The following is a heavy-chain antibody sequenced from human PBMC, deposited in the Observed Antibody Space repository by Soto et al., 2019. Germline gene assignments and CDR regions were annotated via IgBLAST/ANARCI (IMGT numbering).Heavy chain of an antibody. V-gene: IGHV3-23*01. CDR2: ISGSGGST. Sequence: EVQLLESGGGLVQPGGSLRLSCAASGFTFSSYAMSWVRQAPGKGLEWVSAISGSGGSTYYADSVKGRFTIHRDNPKNTLYLQMNTLRAEDTAVYYCAKARTAYYYYGMDVWGQGTTVSVSS. J-gene: IGHJ6*02. CDR3: AKARTAYYYYGMDV. CDR1: GFTFSSYA. D-gene: IGHD2-2*01.